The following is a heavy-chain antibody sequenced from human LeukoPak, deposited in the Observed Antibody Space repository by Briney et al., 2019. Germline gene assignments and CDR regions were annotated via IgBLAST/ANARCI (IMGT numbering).Heavy chain of an antibody. D-gene: IGHD1-14*01. Sequence: ASVKVSCKASGHTFTTYYVHLVRQAPGQGLEWMGVINPSGDGTNYPQRFQGRVTLTRDTSTSTVYMELSSLRSEDTAIYYCAKETPNTGWFDPWGQGTLVTVSS. V-gene: IGHV1-46*01. CDR1: GHTFTTYY. CDR2: INPSGDGT. CDR3: AKETPNTGWFDP. J-gene: IGHJ5*02.